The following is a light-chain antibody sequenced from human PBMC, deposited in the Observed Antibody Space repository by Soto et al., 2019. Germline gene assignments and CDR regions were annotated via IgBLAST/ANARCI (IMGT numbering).Light chain of an antibody. Sequence: DIQMTQSPSTLSASIGDRVTITCRASQSISRWLAWYQLKPGKAPKLLIFDVSNLQSGVPSRFSGSGSGTEFTLSIGSLQPDDYAIYYCQQYSTHSTFGQGTKLEI. CDR3: QQYSTHST. CDR2: DVS. V-gene: IGKV1-5*01. CDR1: QSISRW. J-gene: IGKJ2*01.